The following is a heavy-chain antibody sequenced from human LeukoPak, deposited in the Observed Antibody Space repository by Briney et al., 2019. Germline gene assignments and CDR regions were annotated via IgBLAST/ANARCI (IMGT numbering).Heavy chain of an antibody. V-gene: IGHV1-46*01. CDR1: GYTFTSYY. CDR3: ARVVVGDIAAFDI. Sequence: ASVKVSCKASGYTFTSYYMHWVRQAPGQGLEWMGIINPSSGSTSYAQKFQGRVTMTRDTSTSTVYMELSSLRSEDTAVYYCARVVVGDIAAFDIWGQGTMVTVSS. J-gene: IGHJ3*02. D-gene: IGHD4-17*01. CDR2: INPSSGST.